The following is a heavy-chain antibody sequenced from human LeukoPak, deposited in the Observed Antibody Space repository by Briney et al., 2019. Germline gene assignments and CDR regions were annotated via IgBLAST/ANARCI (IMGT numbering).Heavy chain of an antibody. CDR2: ISGSASDT. CDR3: AILRDY. V-gene: IGHV3-23*01. J-gene: IGHJ4*02. D-gene: IGHD3-10*01. Sequence: PAGGSLRLSCVASGFTFRNYAMSWVRQAPGKGLESVSTISGSASDTHYADSVKGRFTISRDNANNSIYLQMNSLRADDTAVYYCAILRDYWGQGILVTVSS. CDR1: GFTFRNYA.